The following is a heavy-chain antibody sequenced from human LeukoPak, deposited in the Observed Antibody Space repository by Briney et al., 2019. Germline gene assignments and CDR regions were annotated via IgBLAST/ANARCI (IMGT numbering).Heavy chain of an antibody. J-gene: IGHJ5*02. Sequence: SETLSLTSAVYCGSFSGYYWSWIRQPQGKGPEWIGDINHSGSTNYNRSLKNRVTISVDTSKNQFSLKLSSVPAADTAVYSCAMCVQQPLYSFAARPGNWCDPGGQGTLVTVSS. CDR2: INHSGST. V-gene: IGHV4-34*01. CDR3: AMCVQQPLYSFAARPGNWCDP. CDR1: CGSFSGYY. D-gene: IGHD6-6*01.